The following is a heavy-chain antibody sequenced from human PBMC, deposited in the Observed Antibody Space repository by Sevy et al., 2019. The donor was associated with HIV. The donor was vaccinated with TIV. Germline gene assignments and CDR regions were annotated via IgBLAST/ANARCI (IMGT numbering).Heavy chain of an antibody. J-gene: IGHJ4*02. Sequence: GGSLRLSCTASGFTFSSYEMNWVRQAPGKGLEWVSYISSSGSTIYYADSVKGRFTIPRDNAKNSLYLQMNSLRVEDTAVYFCEKLGFYYDSSAYDYFDYWGLGTLVTVSS. CDR3: EKLGFYYDSSAYDYFDY. D-gene: IGHD3-22*01. CDR1: GFTFSSYE. V-gene: IGHV3-48*03. CDR2: ISSSGSTI.